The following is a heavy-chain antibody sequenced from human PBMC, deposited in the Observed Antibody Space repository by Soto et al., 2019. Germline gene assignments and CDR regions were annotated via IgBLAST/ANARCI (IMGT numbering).Heavy chain of an antibody. J-gene: IGHJ4*01. CDR1: GGSISSGGYY. D-gene: IGHD3-22*01. V-gene: IGHV4-31*03. Sequence: QVQLQESGPGLVKPSQTLSLTCTVSGGSISSGGYYWSWIRQHPGKGLEWIGYIYYSGSTYYNTSLNSRVTITVDTSKNQFSLKLSAVTAADKAVYYCARDPAYNYDSSGYYSVDYWGHATLVTVSS. CDR2: IYYSGST. CDR3: ARDPAYNYDSSGYYSVDY.